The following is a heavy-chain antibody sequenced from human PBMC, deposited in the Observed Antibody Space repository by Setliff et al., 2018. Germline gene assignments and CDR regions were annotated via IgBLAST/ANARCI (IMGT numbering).Heavy chain of an antibody. CDR1: GGSISSSSYY. J-gene: IGHJ3*02. CDR3: ARGGDSGSYFLANHDAFDI. D-gene: IGHD1-26*01. Sequence: PSETLSLTCTVSGGSISSSSYYWGWIRQPPGKGLEWIGSIHYSGSTYYNPSLKSRVTISIDTSKNQFSLKPSSVTAADTAVYYCARGGDSGSYFLANHDAFDIWGRGTMVTVSS. V-gene: IGHV4-39*07. CDR2: IHYSGST.